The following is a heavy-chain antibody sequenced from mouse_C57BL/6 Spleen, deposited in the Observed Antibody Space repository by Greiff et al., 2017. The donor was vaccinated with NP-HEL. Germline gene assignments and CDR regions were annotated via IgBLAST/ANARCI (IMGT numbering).Heavy chain of an antibody. CDR3: APTAQDIAWCAY. CDR2: IHPSDSDT. J-gene: IGHJ3*01. Sequence: VQLQQPGAELVKPGASVKVSCKASGYTFTSYWMHWVKQRPGQGLEWIGRIHPSDSDTNYNQKFKGKATLTVDKSSSTAYMQLSSLTSEDSAVYYCAPTAQDIAWCAYWGQGTLVTVSA. D-gene: IGHD3-2*02. CDR1: GYTFTSYW. V-gene: IGHV1-74*01.